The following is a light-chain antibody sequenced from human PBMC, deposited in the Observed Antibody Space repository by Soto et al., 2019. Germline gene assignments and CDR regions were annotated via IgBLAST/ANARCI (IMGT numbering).Light chain of an antibody. CDR2: DVS. CDR3: QRFDNSPT. V-gene: IGKV3D-20*01. Sequence: EIVLTQSPATLSLSPGERVTLSCGASQSLTNNFLAWYQQRPGLAPKLLIFDVSTRATGIPDRFSGSGSGTDFTLTISRLEPEYFALYYCQRFDNSPTFGGGTKVEFK. J-gene: IGKJ4*01. CDR1: QSLTNNF.